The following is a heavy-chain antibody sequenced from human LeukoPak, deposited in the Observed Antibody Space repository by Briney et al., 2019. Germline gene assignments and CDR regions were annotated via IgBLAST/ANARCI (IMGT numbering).Heavy chain of an antibody. D-gene: IGHD1-26*01. CDR2: IYSGGST. CDR3: AKVAEVGATGYYYYMDV. CDR1: GFTVSSNY. J-gene: IGHJ6*03. V-gene: IGHV3-66*01. Sequence: GGSLRLSCAASGFTVSSNYMNWVRQAPGKGLEWVSVIYSGGSTYYADSVKGRFTISRDNSKNTLYLQMNSLRAEDTAVYYCAKVAEVGATGYYYYMDVWGKGTTVTISS.